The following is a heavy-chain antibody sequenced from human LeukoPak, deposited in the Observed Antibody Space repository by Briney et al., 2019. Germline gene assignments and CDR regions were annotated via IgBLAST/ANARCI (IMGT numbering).Heavy chain of an antibody. J-gene: IGHJ5*02. Sequence: GGPLRLSCAASGFTFSSYAMHWVRQAPGKGLEWVAVISYDGSNKYYADSVKGRFTISRDNSKNTLYLQMNSLRAEDTAVYYCASGAAAGKGDWFDPWGQGTLVTVSS. CDR3: ASGAAAGKGDWFDP. CDR1: GFTFSSYA. V-gene: IGHV3-30*01. D-gene: IGHD6-13*01. CDR2: ISYDGSNK.